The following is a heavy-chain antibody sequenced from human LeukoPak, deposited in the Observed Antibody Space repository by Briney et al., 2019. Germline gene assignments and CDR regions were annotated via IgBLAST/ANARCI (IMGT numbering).Heavy chain of an antibody. D-gene: IGHD2-15*01. CDR3: TTIGSYDSYYGMDV. CDR1: GFTFSNAW. CDR2: IKSKTDGGTT. Sequence: GGPLRLSCAASGFTFSNAWMSWVRQATGEGLECVGRIKSKTDGGTTDYAAPVKGRFTISRDDSKNTLYLQMNSLKTEDTAVYYCTTIGSYDSYYGMDVWGQGTTVTVSS. V-gene: IGHV3-15*01. J-gene: IGHJ6*02.